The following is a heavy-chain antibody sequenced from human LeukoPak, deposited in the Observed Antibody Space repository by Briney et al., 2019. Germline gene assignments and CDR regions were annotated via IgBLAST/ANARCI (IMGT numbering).Heavy chain of an antibody. CDR2: IWYDGRNE. V-gene: IGHV3-33*01. J-gene: IGHJ6*02. CDR3: ARDPLGGSRFKRIWYGEGGKFYYGMDV. D-gene: IGHD3-10*01. Sequence: GGSRRLSGAAPGFTFSSYGMHWVRQAPGKGLDWVAVIWYDGRNENYADSVKGRFTISRDNSKKTVYMQMHSLSAEDTAVYYCARDPLGGSRFKRIWYGEGGKFYYGMDVWGQGTTVTVSS. CDR1: GFTFSSYG.